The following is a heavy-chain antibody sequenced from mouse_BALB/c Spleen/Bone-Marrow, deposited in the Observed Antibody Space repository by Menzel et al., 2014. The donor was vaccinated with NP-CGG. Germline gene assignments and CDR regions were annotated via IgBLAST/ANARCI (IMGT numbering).Heavy chain of an antibody. V-gene: IGHV1-54*03. J-gene: IGHJ4*01. CDR3: ARRDDAMDY. CDR1: GYAFTNYL. D-gene: IGHD3-3*01. CDR2: INPGSGGT. Sequence: QVQLQQPGAELVRPGTSVKVSCKASGYAFTNYLIEWVKQRPGQGLEWIGVINPGSGGTNYNEKFKGKATLTADKSPSTAYVQLSSLTSDDSAVYFCARRDDAMDYWGQGTSVTVSS.